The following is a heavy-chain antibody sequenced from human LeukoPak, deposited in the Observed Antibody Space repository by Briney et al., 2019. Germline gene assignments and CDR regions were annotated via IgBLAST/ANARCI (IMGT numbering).Heavy chain of an antibody. V-gene: IGHV3-30*19. Sequence: GGSLRLSCAASGFIFKKHGMHWVRQPPGKGLEWVAVISYDGSNKYYADSVKGRFTISRDNSKNTLYLQMNSLRAEDTAVYYCASEIIFGSFDYWGQGTLVTVSS. J-gene: IGHJ4*02. CDR3: ASEIIFGSFDY. CDR1: GFIFKKHG. CDR2: ISYDGSNK. D-gene: IGHD3-3*01.